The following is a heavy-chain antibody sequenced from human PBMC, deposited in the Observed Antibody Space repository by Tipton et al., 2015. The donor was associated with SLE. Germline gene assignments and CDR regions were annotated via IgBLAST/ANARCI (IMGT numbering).Heavy chain of an antibody. D-gene: IGHD6-19*01. Sequence: TLSLTCTVPGGSISSSSYYWGWIRQPPGKGLEWIGSIYYSGSTYYNYKSSLKSRVTISVDTSKNQFSLKLSTVTAADTAVYYCARRAEWLDLDAFDIWGQGTMVTVSS. CDR2: IYYSGST. CDR1: GGSISSSSYY. CDR3: ARRAEWLDLDAFDI. J-gene: IGHJ3*02. V-gene: IGHV4-39*01.